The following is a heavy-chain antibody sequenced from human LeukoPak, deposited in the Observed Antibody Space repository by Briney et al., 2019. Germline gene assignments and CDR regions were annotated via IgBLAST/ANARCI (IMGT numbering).Heavy chain of an antibody. V-gene: IGHV3-49*04. CDR1: GFTFSTYI. J-gene: IGHJ6*03. D-gene: IGHD3-10*01. CDR3: TRGYYASGGFPGYYYYYMDV. Sequence: GGSLRLSCAASGFTFSTYIMSWVRPAPGKGRGWVGFIRSKADGGTTEYAASVKGRFTISRDDSKSIAYLQVNSMKTEDTAVYYCTRGYYASGGFPGYYYYYMDVWGKGTTVTISS. CDR2: IRSKADGGTT.